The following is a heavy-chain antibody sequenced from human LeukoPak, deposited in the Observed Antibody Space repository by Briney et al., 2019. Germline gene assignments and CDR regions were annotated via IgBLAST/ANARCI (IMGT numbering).Heavy chain of an antibody. CDR1: GFTVSWNY. Sequence: GGSLRLSCAASGFTVSWNYMSWVRQAPGKGLEWVSAISGSGGSTYYADSVKGRFTISRDNSKNTLYLQMNSLRAEDTAVYYCARDPALVTTASGAFDIWGQGTMVTVSS. CDR2: ISGSGGST. CDR3: ARDPALVTTASGAFDI. D-gene: IGHD4-17*01. J-gene: IGHJ3*02. V-gene: IGHV3-23*01.